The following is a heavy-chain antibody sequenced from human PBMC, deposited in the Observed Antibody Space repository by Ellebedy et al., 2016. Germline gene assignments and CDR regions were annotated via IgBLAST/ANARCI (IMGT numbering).Heavy chain of an antibody. D-gene: IGHD6-19*01. J-gene: IGHJ1*01. CDR1: GYTFSTYT. CDR2: INTDTGNT. CDR3: ARVAVAGVGYFQH. V-gene: IGHV1-3*04. Sequence: ASVKVSCKASGYTFSTYTMHWVRQAPGQRLECMGWINTDTGNTKYSQKFQGRVTMTRDTSASTAYMELSSLRSEDTAVYYCARVAVAGVGYFQHWGQGTLVTVSS.